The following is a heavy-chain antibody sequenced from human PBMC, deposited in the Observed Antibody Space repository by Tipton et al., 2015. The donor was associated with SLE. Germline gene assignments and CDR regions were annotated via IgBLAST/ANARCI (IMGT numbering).Heavy chain of an antibody. Sequence: TLSLTCTVSGGSITTSRRYWGWIRQPPGKGLEWIGYIHHGGSTNYNPSLQSRVTISRDLSKNQFSLRLTSLTAADTAVYYCAREAVDKDGALDIWGQGTTVIVSS. J-gene: IGHJ3*02. CDR2: IHHGGST. CDR3: AREAVDKDGALDI. V-gene: IGHV4-61*05. D-gene: IGHD5-24*01. CDR1: GGSITTSRRY.